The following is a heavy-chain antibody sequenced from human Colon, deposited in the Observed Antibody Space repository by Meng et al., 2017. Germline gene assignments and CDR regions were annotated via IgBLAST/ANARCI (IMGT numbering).Heavy chain of an antibody. D-gene: IGHD3-16*01. CDR2: IYYSGST. Sequence: QVLLQESGPGLVQPSQTLSLTCSVSGASVRSGPYYWSWIRQHPGKGLEWIGYIYYSGSTYYNPSLKSRVIISVDSSKNQFSLNLTSVTAADTAVYYCATEATLYYFDYWGQGALVTVSS. CDR3: ATEATLYYFDY. J-gene: IGHJ4*02. CDR1: GASVRSGPYY. V-gene: IGHV4-31*03.